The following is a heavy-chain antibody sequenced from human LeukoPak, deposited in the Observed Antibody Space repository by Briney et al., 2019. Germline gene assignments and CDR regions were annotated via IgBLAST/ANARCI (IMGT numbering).Heavy chain of an antibody. Sequence: SETLSLTCGVYGGSFSGYYWSWLRQPPGKGLEWIGEINHSGSTNYNSSLKSRVTISVDTSKNQFSLKLSSVTAADTAVYYCATMAGSSSRYDYYYYYYMDVWGKGTTVTISS. CDR1: GGSFSGYY. J-gene: IGHJ6*03. CDR2: INHSGST. V-gene: IGHV4-34*01. CDR3: ATMAGSSSRYDYYYYYYMDV. D-gene: IGHD6-13*01.